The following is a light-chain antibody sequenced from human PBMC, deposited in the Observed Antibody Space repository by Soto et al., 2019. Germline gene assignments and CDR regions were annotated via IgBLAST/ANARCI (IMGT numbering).Light chain of an antibody. Sequence: IQMSQSTSSESPSVGERVSFTCLANQSVSDSLNWYQQKPGKVPKLLIYAASSLRSGVPSRISGSGSGTDFTLTISSLQPEDFATYYCQQSYSTHLTFGQGTEVDIK. CDR3: QQSYSTHLT. CDR1: QSVSDS. V-gene: IGKV1-39*01. J-gene: IGKJ1*01. CDR2: AAS.